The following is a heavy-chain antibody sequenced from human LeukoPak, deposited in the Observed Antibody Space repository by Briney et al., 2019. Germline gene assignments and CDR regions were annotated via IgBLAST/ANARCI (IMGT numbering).Heavy chain of an antibody. Sequence: GGSLRLSCAASGFTFSGYWMTWVRQAPGKALEWVANIRQDGRDKYYWDSVKGRFTISRDNAKNSVYLQMNSLRAEDTAIYYCVRDTEGSGSYPDYWGQGTLVTVSS. CDR1: GFTFSGYW. CDR2: IRQDGRDK. J-gene: IGHJ4*02. CDR3: VRDTEGSGSYPDY. V-gene: IGHV3-7*01. D-gene: IGHD1-26*01.